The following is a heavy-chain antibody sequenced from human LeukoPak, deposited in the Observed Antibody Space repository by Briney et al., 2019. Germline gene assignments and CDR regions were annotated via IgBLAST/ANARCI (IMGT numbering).Heavy chain of an antibody. V-gene: IGHV3-48*02. CDR1: GFTFSSLP. D-gene: IGHD5-18*01. CDR3: ATYSYGLRSFDY. J-gene: IGHJ4*02. Sequence: GGSLRLSCAASGFTFSSLPMNWVRQAPRKGLEWVANIDERSTVNYADSVKGRFTISRDNAKNTLYLQMNGLRDEDTAVYDCATYSYGLRSFDYWGRGTLVTVSS. CDR2: IDERSTV.